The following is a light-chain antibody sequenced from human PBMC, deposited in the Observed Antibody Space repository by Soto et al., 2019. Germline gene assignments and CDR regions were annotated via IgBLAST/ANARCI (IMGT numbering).Light chain of an antibody. V-gene: IGKV1-27*01. J-gene: IGKJ4*01. CDR2: ATS. CDR1: QGIAHY. Sequence: DGQMTQSPSSLSAFVGDRVTITCRASQGIAHYLAWFQQKPGKVPKLLIYATSTLQSGVPSRFSGSGSGTDFTLTINSLQPEDVGTYYCQKYNSAPLTFGGGTKVEIK. CDR3: QKYNSAPLT.